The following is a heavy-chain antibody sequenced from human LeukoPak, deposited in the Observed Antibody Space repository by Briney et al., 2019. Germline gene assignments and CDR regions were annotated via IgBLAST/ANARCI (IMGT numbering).Heavy chain of an antibody. D-gene: IGHD3-22*01. CDR3: ARHVSSGYQSSWFDP. V-gene: IGHV4-59*08. CDR1: GGSISSYY. J-gene: IGHJ5*02. Sequence: SETLSLTCTVSGGSISSYYWSWIRQPPGKGLEWIGYIYYSGSTNYNPSLKSRVTISVDTSKNQFSLKLSSVTAADTAVYYCARHVSSGYQSSWFDPWGQGTLVTVSS. CDR2: IYYSGST.